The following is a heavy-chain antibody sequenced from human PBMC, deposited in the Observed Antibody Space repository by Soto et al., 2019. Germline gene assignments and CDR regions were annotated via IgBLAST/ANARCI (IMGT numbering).Heavy chain of an antibody. CDR2: ISSSGGTI. CDR1: GFTFSSYS. J-gene: IGHJ6*03. V-gene: IGHV3-23*01. D-gene: IGHD3-9*01. CDR3: ARDSYDILTGHGIAPHLKYYYYYYMDV. Sequence: GGSLRLSCAASGFTFSSYSMNWVRQAPGKGLEWVSVISSSGGTIYYADSVKGRFTISRDKSKNTLYLQMNSLRAEDTAVYYCARDSYDILTGHGIAPHLKYYYYYYMDVWGKGTTVTVSS.